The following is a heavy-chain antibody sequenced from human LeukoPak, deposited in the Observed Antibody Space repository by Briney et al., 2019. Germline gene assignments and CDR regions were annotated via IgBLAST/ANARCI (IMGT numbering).Heavy chain of an antibody. CDR2: IRYDGSEK. Sequence: PGVSLRLSCAASGFTFSSYGMHWVRQAPGKRLDWVAFIRYDGSEKDYGDSVKGRFTISRDNSKNTVYLEMNSLRAEDSAVYYCAEDLTYDTTGFDYWGQGTLVTVSS. CDR1: GFTFSSYG. CDR3: AEDLTYDTTGFDY. J-gene: IGHJ4*02. V-gene: IGHV3-30*02. D-gene: IGHD3-22*01.